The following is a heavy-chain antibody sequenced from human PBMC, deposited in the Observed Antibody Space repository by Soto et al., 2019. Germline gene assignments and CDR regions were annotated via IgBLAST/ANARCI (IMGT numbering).Heavy chain of an antibody. CDR3: AREYSRSDDAFDI. CDR2: IIPIFGTA. CDR1: GGTFSSYA. J-gene: IGHJ3*02. D-gene: IGHD6-13*01. Sequence: SVKVSCKASGGTFSSYAISWVRQAPGQGLEWMGGIIPIFGTANYAQKFQGRVTITADESTSTAYMELSSLRSEDTAVYYCAREYSRSDDAFDIWGQGTMVTVSS. V-gene: IGHV1-69*13.